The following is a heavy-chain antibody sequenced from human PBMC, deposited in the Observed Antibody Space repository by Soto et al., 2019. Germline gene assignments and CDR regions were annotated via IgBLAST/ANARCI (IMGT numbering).Heavy chain of an antibody. CDR2: ISAYNGNT. CDR1: GYTFTSYG. V-gene: IGHV1-18*01. J-gene: IGHJ6*03. CDR3: ARDVPSSSSGYYYYYMDV. Sequence: ASVKVSCKASGYTFTSYGISWVRQAPGQGLEWMGWISAYNGNTNYAQKLQGRVTMTTDTSTSTAYMELRSLRSDDTAVYYCARDVPSSSSGYYYYYMDVGGKGTTVTVS. D-gene: IGHD6-6*01.